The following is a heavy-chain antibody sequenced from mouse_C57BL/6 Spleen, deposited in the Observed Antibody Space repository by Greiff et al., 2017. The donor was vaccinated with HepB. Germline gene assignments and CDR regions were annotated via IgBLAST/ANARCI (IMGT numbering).Heavy chain of an antibody. CDR2: IWSGGST. Sequence: QSGPGLVQPSQSLSITCTVSGFSLTSYGVHWVRQSPGKGLEWLGVIWSGGSTDYNAAFISRLSISKDNSKSQVFFKMNSLQADDTAIYYCAGGYSWYFDVWGTGTTVTVSS. J-gene: IGHJ1*03. V-gene: IGHV2-2*01. D-gene: IGHD2-3*01. CDR3: AGGYSWYFDV. CDR1: GFSLTSYG.